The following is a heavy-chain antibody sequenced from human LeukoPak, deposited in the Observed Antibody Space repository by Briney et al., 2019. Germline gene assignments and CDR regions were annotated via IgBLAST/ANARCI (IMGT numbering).Heavy chain of an antibody. V-gene: IGHV3-23*01. Sequence: GGSLRLSCEASGLSFTNYDMMWVRQAPGKGLQWIATLTGYGGAYYADSGEGRFIISRDISKNTMFLQMYSLRAAATAVYYCAKGAAGGIVDWCDPWGQGTLVTVSS. CDR3: AKGAAGGIVDWCDP. D-gene: IGHD6-13*01. CDR2: LTGYGGA. CDR1: GLSFTNYD. J-gene: IGHJ5*02.